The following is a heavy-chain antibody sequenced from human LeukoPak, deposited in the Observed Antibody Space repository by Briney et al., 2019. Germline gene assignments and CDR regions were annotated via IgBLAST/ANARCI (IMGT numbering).Heavy chain of an antibody. CDR2: IRYDGSNK. V-gene: IGHV3-30*02. CDR3: AREPTSSYSSSWYTFDY. D-gene: IGHD6-13*01. CDR1: GFTFSSYG. J-gene: IGHJ4*02. Sequence: GGSLRLSCAASGFTFSSYGMHWVRQAPGKGLEWVAFIRYDGSNKYYADSVKGRFTISRDNSKNTLYLQMNSLRAEDTAVYYCAREPTSSYSSSWYTFDYWGQGTLVTVSS.